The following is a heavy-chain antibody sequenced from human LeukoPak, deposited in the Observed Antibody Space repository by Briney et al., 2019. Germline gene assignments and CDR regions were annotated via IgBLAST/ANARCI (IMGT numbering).Heavy chain of an antibody. J-gene: IGHJ4*02. CDR3: ARGAGVVVPAAPYYFDX. D-gene: IGHD2-2*01. Sequence: PGRSLRLSCAASGFTFDDYAIHWVRQAPGKGLQWVSGISRNSADSVKDRFTISRDNAKNSLYLQMNSLRAEDTAVYYCARGAGVVVPAAPYYFDXXXQGTLVTVSS. CDR2: ISRNS. CDR1: GFTFDDYA. V-gene: IGHV3-9*01.